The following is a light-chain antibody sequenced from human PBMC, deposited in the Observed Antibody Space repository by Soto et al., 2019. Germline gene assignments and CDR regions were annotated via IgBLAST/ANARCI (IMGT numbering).Light chain of an antibody. CDR1: SSDVGEENY. J-gene: IGLJ2*01. Sequence: QSALTQPPSASGSPGQSVTITCSGTSSDVGEENYVSWYQQHPGKVPKLILYEVSKRPSGVPDRFSGSRSGNTASLTVSGPQAEDEADYLFSSFAGRPFVFGGGTKLTVL. CDR3: SSFAGRPFV. V-gene: IGLV2-8*01. CDR2: EVS.